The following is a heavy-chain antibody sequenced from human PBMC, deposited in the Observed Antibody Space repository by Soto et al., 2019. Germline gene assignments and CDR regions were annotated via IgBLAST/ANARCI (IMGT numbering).Heavy chain of an antibody. CDR2: LWYDGSGE. V-gene: IGHV3-33*08. J-gene: IGHJ4*02. Sequence: QVHLVASGGGVVQPGGSLRLSCAGSGFTFSDYGMHWVRQAPGKGLEWVAVLWYDGSGEYYTDSVRGRLTISRVNSKNTLYLQMNNLRDEDTGVYYCARDSVRFLEHFSKDYFDYWGQGTRVTVSS. CDR1: GFTFSDYG. CDR3: ARDSVRFLEHFSKDYFDY. D-gene: IGHD3-3*01.